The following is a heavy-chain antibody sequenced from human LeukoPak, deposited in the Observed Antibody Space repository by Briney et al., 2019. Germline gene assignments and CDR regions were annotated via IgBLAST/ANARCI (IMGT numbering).Heavy chain of an antibody. CDR3: ARERIGDND. CDR1: GGTFSSYA. J-gene: IGHJ4*02. V-gene: IGHV1-69*04. Sequence: ASVKVSCKASGGTFSSYAISWVRQAPGQGLEWMGRIIPILGIANYAQKFQGRVTITRDTSASTAYMELSSLRSEDTAVYYCARERIGDNDWGQGTLVTVSS. CDR2: IIPILGIA. D-gene: IGHD3-16*01.